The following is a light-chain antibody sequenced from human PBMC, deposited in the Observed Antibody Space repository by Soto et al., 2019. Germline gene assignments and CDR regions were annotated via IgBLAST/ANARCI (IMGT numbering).Light chain of an antibody. CDR2: GAS. CDR1: QSVSSN. Sequence: EIVMTQSPATLSVSPGERATLSCRASQSVSSNLAWYQQKPGQAPRLLVYGASTRATGIPVRLSGSGSGTEFTLTISSLQSEDSAVYYCQEYSAWWTFGQGTKVEIK. V-gene: IGKV3-15*01. CDR3: QEYSAWWT. J-gene: IGKJ1*01.